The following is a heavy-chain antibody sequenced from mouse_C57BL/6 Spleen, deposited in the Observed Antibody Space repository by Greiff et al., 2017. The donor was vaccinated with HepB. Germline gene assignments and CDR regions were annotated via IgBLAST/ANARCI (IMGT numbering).Heavy chain of an antibody. Sequence: QVQLQQSGAELARPGASVKMSCKASGYTFTSYTMHWVKQRPGQGLEWIGYINPSSGYTKYNQKFKDKATLTADKSSSTAYMQLRSLTSEDSAVYYCARGTGGYFDVWGTGTTVTVSS. CDR1: GYTFTSYT. CDR3: ARGTGGYFDV. J-gene: IGHJ1*03. D-gene: IGHD3-3*01. V-gene: IGHV1-4*01. CDR2: INPSSGYT.